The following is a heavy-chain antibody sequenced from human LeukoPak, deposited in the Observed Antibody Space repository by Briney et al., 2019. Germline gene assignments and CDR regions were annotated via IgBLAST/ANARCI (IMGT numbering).Heavy chain of an antibody. CDR2: ISGSGGST. J-gene: IGHJ4*02. CDR3: AKDKEITFGGVIAHDY. V-gene: IGHV3-23*01. D-gene: IGHD3-16*02. CDR1: GFTFSSYA. Sequence: GGSLRLSCAASGFTFSSYAMSWVRQAPGKGLEWVSAISGSGGSTYYADSVKGRFTISRDNSKNTLYLQMNSLRAEDTAVYYCAKDKEITFGGVIAHDYWGQGTLVTVSS.